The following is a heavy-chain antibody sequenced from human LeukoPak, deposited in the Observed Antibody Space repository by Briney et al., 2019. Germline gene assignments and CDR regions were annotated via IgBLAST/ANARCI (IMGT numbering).Heavy chain of an antibody. J-gene: IGHJ4*02. Sequence: PGGSLRLSCAASGFTLDDYGVSWVRQAPGKGLEWVSGINWNGGSTGYADSVKGRFTISRDNAKNSLYLQMNSLRAEDTALYYCARGDDYGDDGSFDYWGQGTLVTVSS. CDR2: INWNGGST. D-gene: IGHD4-17*01. V-gene: IGHV3-20*04. CDR3: ARGDDYGDDGSFDY. CDR1: GFTLDDYG.